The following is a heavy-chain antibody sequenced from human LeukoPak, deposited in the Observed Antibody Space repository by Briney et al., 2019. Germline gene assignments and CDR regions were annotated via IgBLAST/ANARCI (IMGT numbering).Heavy chain of an antibody. CDR1: GFTFSDYY. CDR3: ASGASGYFDAFDI. V-gene: IGHV3-11*01. CDR2: ISSSGIII. J-gene: IGHJ3*02. Sequence: GGSLRLSCAASGFTFSDYYMSWIRQAPGKGLEWVSDISSSGIIISYADSVKGRFTISRDNAKNSLYLQMNSLRAEDTALYHCASGASGYFDAFDIWGQGTMVTVSS. D-gene: IGHD5-18*01.